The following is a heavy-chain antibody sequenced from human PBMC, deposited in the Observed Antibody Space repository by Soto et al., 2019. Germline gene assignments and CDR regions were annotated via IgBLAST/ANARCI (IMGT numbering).Heavy chain of an antibody. Sequence: SETLALTCTVSGDSITNINGYWGWIRQPPGKGLEWIGSIHASANTYYNPPLKSRATISADTSKNNFSLHLSSVTDADTALYYCARRHRDTFDYWGQGILVTVSS. J-gene: IGHJ4*02. CDR2: IHASANT. CDR1: GDSITNINGY. V-gene: IGHV4-39*02. CDR3: ARRHRDTFDY.